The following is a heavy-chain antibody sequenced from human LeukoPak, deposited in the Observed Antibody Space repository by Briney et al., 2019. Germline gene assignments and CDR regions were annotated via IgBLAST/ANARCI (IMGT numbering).Heavy chain of an antibody. J-gene: IGHJ4*02. CDR1: GFTFSSYW. Sequence: GGSLRLSCAASGFTFSSYWVHWARQAPGKGLEWVSRINTDGSSTSYADSVKGRFTISRDNAKNTLYLQMNSLRAEDTAVYYCARDLEGGYYYDSSGYQPLGYWGQGTLVTVSS. D-gene: IGHD3-22*01. V-gene: IGHV3-74*01. CDR2: INTDGSST. CDR3: ARDLEGGYYYDSSGYQPLGY.